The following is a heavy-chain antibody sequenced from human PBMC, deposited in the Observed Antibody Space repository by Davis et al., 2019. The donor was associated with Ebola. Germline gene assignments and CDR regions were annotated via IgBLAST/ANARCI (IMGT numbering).Heavy chain of an antibody. J-gene: IGHJ6*04. CDR2: IYHSGST. V-gene: IGHV4-30-2*01. CDR3: ARERLDNYYGMDV. D-gene: IGHD2-2*03. CDR1: AASTSSGGYS. Sequence: SETLSLTCAVSAASTSSGGYSWTWIRQPPGKGLEWIGYIYHSGSTYYNPSLKSRVTISVDRSKNQFSLKLSSVTAADTAVYYCARERLDNYYGMDVWGKGTTVTVSS.